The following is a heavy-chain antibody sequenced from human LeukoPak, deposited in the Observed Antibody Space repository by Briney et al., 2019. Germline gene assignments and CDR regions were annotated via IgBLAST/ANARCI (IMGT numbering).Heavy chain of an antibody. CDR1: GGSISSYY. J-gene: IGHJ6*02. V-gene: IGHV4-59*08. CDR3: ARHGDYGNYYYYGLDV. D-gene: IGHD4-17*01. Sequence: SETLSLTCTVSGGSISSYYWSWIRQPPGKGLEWIGYIYYSGSTNYNPSLKSRVTISVDTSKNQFSLKLSSVTAADTAVYYCARHGDYGNYYYYGLDVWGQGTTVTVSS. CDR2: IYYSGST.